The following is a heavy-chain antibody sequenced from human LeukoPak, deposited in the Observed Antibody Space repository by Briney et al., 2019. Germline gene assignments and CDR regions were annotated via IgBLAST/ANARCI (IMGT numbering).Heavy chain of an antibody. Sequence: PGGSLRLSCATSGFTFKNYGMHWVRQAPGEGLEWVTFLDYTGNNQYYADSMKGRLTISRDNAKNSLYLQMNSLRAEDTAVYYCARGRVGQWLVDAFDIWGQGTMVTVSS. D-gene: IGHD6-19*01. CDR1: GFTFKNYG. CDR2: LDYTGNNQ. V-gene: IGHV3-30*02. CDR3: ARGRVGQWLVDAFDI. J-gene: IGHJ3*02.